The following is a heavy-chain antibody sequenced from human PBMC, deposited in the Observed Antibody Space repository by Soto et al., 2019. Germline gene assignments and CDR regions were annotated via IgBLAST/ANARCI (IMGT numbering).Heavy chain of an antibody. CDR3: ARGMIIVVVPAATYYYYYMDV. D-gene: IGHD2-2*01. V-gene: IGHV1-8*01. Sequence: GASVKVSCKASGYTFTSYDINWVRQATGQGLEWKGWMNPNSGNTGYAQKFQGRVTMTRNTSISTAYMELSSLRSEDTAVYYCARGMIIVVVPAATYYYYYMDVWGKGTAVTVSS. CDR1: GYTFTSYD. CDR2: MNPNSGNT. J-gene: IGHJ6*03.